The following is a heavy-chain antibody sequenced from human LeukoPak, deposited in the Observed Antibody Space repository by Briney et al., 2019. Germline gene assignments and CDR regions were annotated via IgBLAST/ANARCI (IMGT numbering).Heavy chain of an antibody. CDR3: ARAHGGEYDILTGYDDY. CDR1: GYTFTSYG. J-gene: IGHJ4*02. V-gene: IGHV1-18*04. CDR2: ISAYNGNT. D-gene: IGHD3-9*01. Sequence: ASVKVSCEASGYTFTSYGISWVRQAPGQGLEWMGWISAYNGNTNYAQKLQGRVTMTTDTSTSTAYMELRSLRSDDTAVYYCARAHGGEYDILTGYDDYWGQGTLVTVSS.